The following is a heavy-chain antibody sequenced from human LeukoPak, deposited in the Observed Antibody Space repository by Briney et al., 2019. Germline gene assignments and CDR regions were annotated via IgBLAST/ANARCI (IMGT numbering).Heavy chain of an antibody. CDR2: ISDSGGST. J-gene: IGHJ6*04. Sequence: GGSLRLSCAVSGITLSNYGMSWVRQAPGKGLEWVAGISDSGGSTNYADSVKGRFTISRDNAKNTLYLQMNSLRAEDTAVYYCARVIAAAGDVWGKGTTVTVSS. CDR3: ARVIAAAGDV. CDR1: GITLSNYG. V-gene: IGHV3-23*01. D-gene: IGHD6-13*01.